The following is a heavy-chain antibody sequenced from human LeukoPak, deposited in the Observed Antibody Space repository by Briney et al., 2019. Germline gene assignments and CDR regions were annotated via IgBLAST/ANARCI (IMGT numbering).Heavy chain of an antibody. Sequence: SETLSLTCAVSGGSISNLYLTWIRQPPGKGLEWVGYIHSSGCIHYSPAVRSRGTMSLDTSKNQFSLNLSSVTAADTAFYYCVRREGYSSSPLGSWGEGILVTVS. J-gene: IGHJ4*02. CDR3: VRREGYSSSPLGS. V-gene: IGHV4-59*01. CDR1: GGSISNLY. CDR2: IHSSGCI. D-gene: IGHD2-15*01.